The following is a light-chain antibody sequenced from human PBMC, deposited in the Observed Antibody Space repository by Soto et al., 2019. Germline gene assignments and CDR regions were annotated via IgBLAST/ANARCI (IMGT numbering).Light chain of an antibody. CDR3: QSYDSSLSGHV. CDR1: SSNIGAGFD. Sequence: QSVLTQPPSLSGAPGQRVTISCTGSSSNIGAGFDVHWYQQLPGTAPKLLIYANDNRPSGVPDRFSGSKSVTSASLAIIGLQADDEADYYCQSYDSSLSGHVFGTGTKVTVL. J-gene: IGLJ1*01. CDR2: AND. V-gene: IGLV1-40*01.